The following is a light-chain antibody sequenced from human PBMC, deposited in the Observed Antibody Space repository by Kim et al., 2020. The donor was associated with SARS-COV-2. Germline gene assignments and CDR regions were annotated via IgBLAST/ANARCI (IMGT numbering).Light chain of an antibody. CDR1: NIGSKN. V-gene: IGLV3-9*01. CDR3: QVWDSSTAVV. CDR2: RDS. J-gene: IGLJ2*01. Sequence: VALGQTSRITCGANNIGSKNVHWYQQKPGQAPVLVIYRDSNRPSGIPERFSGSNSGNTATLTISRAQAGDEADYYCQVWDSSTAVVFGGGTQLTVL.